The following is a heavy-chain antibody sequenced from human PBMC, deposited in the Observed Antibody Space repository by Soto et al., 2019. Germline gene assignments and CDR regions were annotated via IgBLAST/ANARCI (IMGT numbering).Heavy chain of an antibody. CDR1: GGSISIFY. V-gene: IGHV4-59*01. J-gene: IGHJ6*02. Sequence: QVKLQESGPGLVKPSETLSLTCTVSGGSISIFYWGWIRQPPGKGLEWIGHIYYSGSTNYNPSLKSRVTISLDTSKNQFSLKLNSVTAADTAVYYCARVRNGLDVWGQGTTVTVSS. CDR2: IYYSGST. CDR3: ARVRNGLDV.